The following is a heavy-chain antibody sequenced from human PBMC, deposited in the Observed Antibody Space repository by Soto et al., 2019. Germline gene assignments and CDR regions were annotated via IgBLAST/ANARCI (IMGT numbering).Heavy chain of an antibody. J-gene: IGHJ4*02. CDR1: GGTFSSYA. Sequence: QVQLVQSGAEVKKPGSSVKVSCKASGGTFSSYAISWVRQAPGQGLEWMGGVIPIFGTANYAQKFKGRVTLTADESTSTAYMELSSLRSEDTAVYYCAREKGEGGGAAYWGQGTLVTVSS. CDR2: VIPIFGTA. V-gene: IGHV1-69*01. D-gene: IGHD3-16*01. CDR3: AREKGEGGGAAY.